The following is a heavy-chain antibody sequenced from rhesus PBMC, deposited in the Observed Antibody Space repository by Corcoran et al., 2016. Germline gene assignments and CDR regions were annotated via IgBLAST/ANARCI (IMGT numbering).Heavy chain of an antibody. J-gene: IGHJ5-2*02. Sequence: EVQLVESGGGLVKPGASLRLSCAASGYPLVAYGFHWDCQAPGKVLELVSCINYTDKTIYYADSVKGRFTISRDNAKKSLTLQMNSLRAEDTAVYYCARGRRLAPYNSLDVWGRGVLVTVSS. CDR3: ARGRRLAPYNSLDV. CDR1: GYPLVAYG. CDR2: INYTDKTI. V-gene: IGHV3-183*01. D-gene: IGHD6-31*01.